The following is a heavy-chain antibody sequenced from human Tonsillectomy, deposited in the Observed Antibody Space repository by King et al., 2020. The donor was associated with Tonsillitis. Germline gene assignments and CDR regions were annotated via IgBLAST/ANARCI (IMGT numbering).Heavy chain of an antibody. V-gene: IGHV5-10-1*03. J-gene: IGHJ6*02. D-gene: IGHD3-9*01. CDR3: ARRDYDTLTDNYSGLDV. CDR1: GYIFTSYW. Sequence: VQLVESGAEVKKPEKPLRISCKASGYIFTSYWISWVRQMPGKGLEWMGRIDSGDSYTNYSPSFQGHVTISTDTSISTAYLEWSSLKASDTATYYCARRDYDTLTDNYSGLDVWGQGTTVTVSS. CDR2: IDSGDSYT.